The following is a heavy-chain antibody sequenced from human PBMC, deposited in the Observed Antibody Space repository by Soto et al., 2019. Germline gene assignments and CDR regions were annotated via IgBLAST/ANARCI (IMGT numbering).Heavy chain of an antibody. CDR3: AGHDWFDP. CDR1: GFIVSSNY. J-gene: IGHJ5*02. Sequence: GGFLRLSCAASGFIVSSNYMSWVRQAPGKGLEWVSVIYTGGSTYYADSVKGRFTISRDNSKNTLYLQMNSLRVEDTAVYYCAGHDWFDPWGRGTLVTVSS. V-gene: IGHV3-53*01. CDR2: IYTGGST.